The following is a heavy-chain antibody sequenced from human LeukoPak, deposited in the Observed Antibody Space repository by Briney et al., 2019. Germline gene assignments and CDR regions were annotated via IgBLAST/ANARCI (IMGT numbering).Heavy chain of an antibody. D-gene: IGHD6-13*01. V-gene: IGHV3-74*01. J-gene: IGHJ4*02. CDR1: GFVFSTNW. CDR2: ISTDARTI. Sequence: PGGSLRLTCAASGFVFSTNWMHWVRQAPGEGLVWVSHISTDARTITYADFVKGRFTISRDNAKNTLYLQINSLRAEDTALYSCVRGQATAWGLDYWGQRTLVTVSS. CDR3: VRGQATAWGLDY.